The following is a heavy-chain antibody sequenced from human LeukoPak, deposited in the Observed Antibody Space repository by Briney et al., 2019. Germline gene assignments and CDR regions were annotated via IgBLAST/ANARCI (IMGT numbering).Heavy chain of an antibody. CDR2: IYYKGNT. CDR1: GGSINSHY. CDR3: VRRDNTGWNYFDY. J-gene: IGHJ4*02. D-gene: IGHD6-19*01. V-gene: IGHV4-59*08. Sequence: SETLSLTCTVSGGSINSHYWSWIRQLPGKGLEWIGDIYYKGNTNYNPSLKSRVTISVDTSKNHLSLKLTSVLAADTAIYYCVRRDNTGWNYFDYWGQGILVTVSS.